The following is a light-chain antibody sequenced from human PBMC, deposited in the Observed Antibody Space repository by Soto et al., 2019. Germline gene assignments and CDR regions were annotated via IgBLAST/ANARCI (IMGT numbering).Light chain of an antibody. CDR2: RNN. V-gene: IGLV1-47*01. CDR1: SSNIGSNY. J-gene: IGLJ1*01. CDR3: AAWDDSLSGYV. Sequence: QSVLTQPPSASGTPGKRVTLPCSGRSSNIGSNYVYWYQQPPGTAPKLLIYRNNQRPSGVPDRFSGSKSGTSASLAISGLRSEDEADYYCAAWDDSLSGYVFGTGTKLTVL.